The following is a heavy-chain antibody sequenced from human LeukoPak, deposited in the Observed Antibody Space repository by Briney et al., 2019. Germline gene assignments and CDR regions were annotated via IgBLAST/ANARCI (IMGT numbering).Heavy chain of an antibody. CDR2: IQSDRSNE. J-gene: IGHJ4*02. CDR3: AKYKGSSGWPY. CDR1: RFTFSSYG. Sequence: GGSLRLSCAASRFTFSSYGMHWVRQAPGKGLEWVAYIQSDRSNEQYADSVRGRFSISRDSSKNILYLQMNSLRAEDTAVYYCAKYKGSSGWPYWGQGTLVTVSS. D-gene: IGHD6-19*01. V-gene: IGHV3-30*02.